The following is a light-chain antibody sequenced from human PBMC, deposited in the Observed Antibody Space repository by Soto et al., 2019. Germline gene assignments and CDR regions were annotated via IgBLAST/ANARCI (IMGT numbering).Light chain of an antibody. CDR3: QPRSNWPPGFT. V-gene: IGKV3-11*01. J-gene: IGKJ3*01. CDR2: DAS. Sequence: EIVLTQSPATLSLSPGERATLSCRASQSISSYLAWYQPKPGQAPRLLLYDASNRATGIRARFSGSGSGTDVTLTISSLEPEDFAVYYCQPRSNWPPGFTFGPGTKVDIK. CDR1: QSISSY.